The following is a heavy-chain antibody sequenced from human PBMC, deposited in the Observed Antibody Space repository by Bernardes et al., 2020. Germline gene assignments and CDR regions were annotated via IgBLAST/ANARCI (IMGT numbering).Heavy chain of an antibody. CDR1: GGTFSSYA. D-gene: IGHD3-16*01. V-gene: IGHV1-69*13. J-gene: IGHJ4*02. CDR2: IIPIFGTA. CDR3: ARARYDYIWGSNFDY. Sequence: SVKVSCKASGGTFSSYAISWVRQAPGQGLEWMGGIIPIFGTANYAQKFQGRVTITADESTSTAYMELSSLRSEDTAVYYCARARYDYIWGSNFDYWGQGTLVTGSS.